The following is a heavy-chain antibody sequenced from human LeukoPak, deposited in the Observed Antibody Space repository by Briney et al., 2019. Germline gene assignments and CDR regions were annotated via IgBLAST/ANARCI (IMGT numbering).Heavy chain of an antibody. CDR3: ATDYGGTVTNPGGFDS. CDR1: GLTFSSYW. CDR2: INSDGSST. Sequence: PGGSLRLSCAASGLTFSSYWMHWVRQAPGKGLVWVSRINSDGSSTSYADSVKGRFTISRDNSKSTLYLQMSSLRAEDTAVYYCATDYGGTVTNPGGFDSWGQGTLVTVSS. V-gene: IGHV3-74*01. J-gene: IGHJ4*02. D-gene: IGHD4-17*01.